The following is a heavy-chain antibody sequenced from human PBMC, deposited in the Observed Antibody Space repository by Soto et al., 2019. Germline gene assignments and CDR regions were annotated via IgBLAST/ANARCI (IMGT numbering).Heavy chain of an antibody. V-gene: IGHV1-69*01. CDR2: IIPIFGTA. Sequence: QVQLVQSGAEVKKPGSSVKVSCKASGGTFSSYAISWVRQAPGQGLEWMGGIIPIFGTANYAQKFQGRVTITAYESTSTAYMELSSLRSEDTAVYYCARGVQDIVVVPAAMDNWFDPWGQGTLVTVSS. J-gene: IGHJ5*02. CDR1: GGTFSSYA. D-gene: IGHD2-2*01. CDR3: ARGVQDIVVVPAAMDNWFDP.